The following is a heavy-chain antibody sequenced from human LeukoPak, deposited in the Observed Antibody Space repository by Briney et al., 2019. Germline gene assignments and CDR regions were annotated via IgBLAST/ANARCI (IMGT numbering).Heavy chain of an antibody. J-gene: IGHJ4*02. Sequence: SQTLSLTCTVSGGSISSGGYYWSWIRQHSGKGLEWIGSIYYSGSTNYNPSLQGRVTISLDTSRNQFSLKLSSVTAADTAVYFCASGDNDPLFDYWGQGTLVTVSS. CDR2: IYYSGST. CDR3: ASGDNDPLFDY. V-gene: IGHV4-31*03. CDR1: GGSISSGGYY. D-gene: IGHD1-1*01.